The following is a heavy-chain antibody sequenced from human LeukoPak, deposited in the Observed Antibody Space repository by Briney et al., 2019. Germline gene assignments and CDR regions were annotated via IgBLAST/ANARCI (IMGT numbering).Heavy chain of an antibody. CDR1: GGSISGSIYN. Sequence: SETLSLTCSVSGGSISGSIYNWAWLRQPPEKGLEWIGNIYYGGRDYYNPSLQSRVTISADASKNQFSLKMTSVTAADTAVYYCARQSYTTAGARPVYGLDVWGQGTMVTVSS. CDR3: ARQSYTTAGARPVYGLDV. D-gene: IGHD2-21*02. CDR2: IYYGGRD. V-gene: IGHV4-39*01. J-gene: IGHJ6*02.